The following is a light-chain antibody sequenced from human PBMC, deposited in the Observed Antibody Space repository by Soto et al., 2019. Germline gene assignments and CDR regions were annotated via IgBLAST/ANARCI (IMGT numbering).Light chain of an antibody. CDR2: TAS. CDR3: HQCYDRPRT. Sequence: DIQVTQSPSSLSASIGDRVTISCRSSQPIGDSLHWYQQKSGSPPKLLIYTASTLHTGVPFRFAGSGSGSDFTLTITDLQPDDSATYYCHQCYDRPRTFGQGTKLEI. J-gene: IGKJ2*01. V-gene: IGKV1-39*01. CDR1: QPIGDS.